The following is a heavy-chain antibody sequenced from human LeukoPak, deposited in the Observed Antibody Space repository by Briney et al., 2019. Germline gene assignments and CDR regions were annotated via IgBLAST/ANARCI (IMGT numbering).Heavy chain of an antibody. J-gene: IGHJ6*02. V-gene: IGHV4-59*08. CDR1: GGSFSDYS. CDR3: ARLNILTGYDPLYYYYYGMDV. CDR2: IYYSGST. Sequence: SETLSLTCAVYGGSFSDYSWTWIRQPPGKGLEWIGYIYYSGSTNYNPSLKSRVTISVDTSKNQFSLKLSSVAAADTAVYYCARLNILTGYDPLYYYYYGMDVWGHGTTVTVSS. D-gene: IGHD3-9*01.